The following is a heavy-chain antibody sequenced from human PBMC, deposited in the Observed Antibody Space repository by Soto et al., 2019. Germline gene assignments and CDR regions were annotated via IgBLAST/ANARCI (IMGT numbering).Heavy chain of an antibody. CDR2: IIPILGIA. V-gene: IGHV1-69*04. Sequence: ASVKVSCKASGGTFSSYTISWVRQAPGQGLEWMGRIIPILGIANYAQKFQGRVTITADKSTSTAYMELSSLRSEDTAVYYCAREKRNYEFYYYYGGGGGKGTTLTVPS. D-gene: IGHD1-7*01. CDR1: GGTFSSYT. CDR3: AREKRNYEFYYYYGGG. J-gene: IGHJ6*03.